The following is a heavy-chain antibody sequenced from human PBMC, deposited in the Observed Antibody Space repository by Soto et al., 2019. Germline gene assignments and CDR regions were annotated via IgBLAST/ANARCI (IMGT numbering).Heavy chain of an antibody. CDR2: ISGSGDST. CDR1: GFTFSSYD. V-gene: IGHV3-23*01. J-gene: IGHJ4*02. Sequence: XGSLRLSCAASGFTFSSYDMSWVRQAPGKGLEWVSAISGSGDSTYYADSVKGRFTISRDNSKNTLYLQMNSLRAEDTAVYYCAKTRVIRYFDWFYFDSWGQGTLVTVSS. D-gene: IGHD3-9*01. CDR3: AKTRVIRYFDWFYFDS.